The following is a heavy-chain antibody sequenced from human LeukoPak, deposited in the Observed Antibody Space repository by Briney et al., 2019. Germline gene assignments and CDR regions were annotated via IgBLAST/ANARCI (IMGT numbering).Heavy chain of an antibody. CDR1: GYTFTGYY. V-gene: IGHV1-2*02. CDR2: INPNSGGT. Sequence: GASVTVSCKASGYTFTGYYMYWVRQAPGQGLEWMGWINPNSGGTNYAQKFQDRITMSRDTSISTAYMELSSLRSDDTAVYFCARAPGTLDIWGQGTVVTVSS. J-gene: IGHJ3*02. CDR3: ARAPGTLDI. D-gene: IGHD1-1*01.